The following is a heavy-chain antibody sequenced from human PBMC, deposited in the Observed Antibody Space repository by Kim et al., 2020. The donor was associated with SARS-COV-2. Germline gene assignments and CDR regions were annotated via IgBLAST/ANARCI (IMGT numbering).Heavy chain of an antibody. CDR1: GFTVSSIY. CDR3: ARGGYSSGVPYYFDY. V-gene: IGHV3-53*01. J-gene: IGHJ4*02. D-gene: IGHD5-18*01. Sequence: GGSLRLSCAASGFTVSSIYMSLVRQAPVKGLEWVSFIYSGGRTYYADSVKGRFTISRDNSKNTLYLQMNSLRAEDTAVYYCARGGYSSGVPYYFDYWGQG. CDR2: IYSGGRT.